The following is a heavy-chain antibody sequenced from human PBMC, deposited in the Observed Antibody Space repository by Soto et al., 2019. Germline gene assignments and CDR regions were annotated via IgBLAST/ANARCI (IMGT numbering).Heavy chain of an antibody. CDR3: ARQGGWEYNWFDP. Sequence: PSGTLSLTCTVSGGSISSSSYYWGWIRQPPGKGLEWIGSIYYSGSTYYNPSLKSRVTISVDTSKNQFSLKLSSVTAADTAVYYCARQGGWEYNWFDPWGQGTLVTVSS. CDR2: IYYSGST. V-gene: IGHV4-39*01. J-gene: IGHJ5*02. D-gene: IGHD6-19*01. CDR1: GGSISSSSYY.